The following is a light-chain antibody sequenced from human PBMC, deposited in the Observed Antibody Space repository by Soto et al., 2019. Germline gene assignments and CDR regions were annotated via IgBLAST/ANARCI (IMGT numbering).Light chain of an antibody. Sequence: QSVLSLPRPVTGPREQSDTLSCTGTSSDVGNYNYVSWYQQHPGKAPKLMIYDVSKRPSWVPDRFSGSKSGNTASLTISGLQAEDEADYYCCSYAGSYTYVFGTGTKATVL. V-gene: IGLV2-11*01. J-gene: IGLJ1*01. CDR3: CSYAGSYTYV. CDR1: SSDVGNYNY. CDR2: DVS.